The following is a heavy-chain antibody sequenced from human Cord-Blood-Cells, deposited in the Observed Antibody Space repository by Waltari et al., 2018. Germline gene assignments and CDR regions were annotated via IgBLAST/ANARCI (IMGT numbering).Heavy chain of an antibody. CDR2: INSDGSST. CDR3: ARGGDYSNAFDI. V-gene: IGHV3-74*01. Sequence: EVQLVESGGGLVQPGGSLSLSCAASGFTFSSYWMRWVRQAPGKGLVWVSRINSDGSSTSYADSVKGRFTISRDNAKNTLYLQMNSLRAEDTAVYYCARGGDYSNAFDIWGQGTMVTVSS. D-gene: IGHD4-4*01. J-gene: IGHJ3*02. CDR1: GFTFSSYW.